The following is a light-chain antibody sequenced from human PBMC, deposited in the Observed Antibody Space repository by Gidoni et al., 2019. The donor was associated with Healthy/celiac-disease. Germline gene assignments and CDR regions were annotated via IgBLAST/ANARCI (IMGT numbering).Light chain of an antibody. CDR3: QQSYSTPQ. V-gene: IGKV1-39*01. J-gene: IGKJ3*01. CDR2: AAS. CDR1: QSISSY. Sequence: DIQMTQSPSSLSASVGDRVTITCRASQSISSYLNWYQQKPGKAPKLLIYAASSLQSGVPSMFSGSGSGTDFTLTISSLQPEDFATYYCQQSYSTPQFGPGTKVDIK.